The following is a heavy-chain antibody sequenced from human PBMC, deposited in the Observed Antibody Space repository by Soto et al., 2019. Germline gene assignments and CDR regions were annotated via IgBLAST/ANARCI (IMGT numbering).Heavy chain of an antibody. J-gene: IGHJ6*02. CDR3: ARIEAGWELPSMGYYYGMDV. CDR1: GGTFSSYA. Sequence: SVKVSCKASGGTFSSYAISWLRQAPGQGLEWMGGIIPIFGTANYAQKFQGRVTITADESTSTAYMELSSLRSEDTAVYYCARIEAGWELPSMGYYYGMDVWGQGTTVTVSS. V-gene: IGHV1-69*13. CDR2: IIPIFGTA. D-gene: IGHD1-26*01.